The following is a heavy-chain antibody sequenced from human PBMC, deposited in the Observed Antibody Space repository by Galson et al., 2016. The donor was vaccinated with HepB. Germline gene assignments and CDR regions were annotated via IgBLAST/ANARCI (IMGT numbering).Heavy chain of an antibody. CDR2: IYYSGST. J-gene: IGHJ4*02. CDR3: ARVGHLDFWSGYYVPPFDY. D-gene: IGHD3-3*01. V-gene: IGHV4-31*03. CDR1: GDSISSGGSH. Sequence: TLSLTCIVSGDSISSGGSHWIWIRQHPGKGLEWIGFIYYSGSTYYTPSLKSRVTISVETSKNQFSLKLSSVTVADTAVYYCARVGHLDFWSGYYVPPFDYWGQGTLVTVSS.